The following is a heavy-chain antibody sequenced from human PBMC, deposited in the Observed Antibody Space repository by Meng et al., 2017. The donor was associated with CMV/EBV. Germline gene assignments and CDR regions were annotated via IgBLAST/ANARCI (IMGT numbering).Heavy chain of an antibody. Sequence: ASVKVSCKASGYTFTGYYMHWVRQAPGQGLEWMGWINPNSGGTNYAQKFQGRVTMTRDTSISTAHMELSRLRSDDTAVYYCAKGDIVVVPAVYYYGMDVWGQGTTVTVSS. D-gene: IGHD2-2*01. CDR3: AKGDIVVVPAVYYYGMDV. V-gene: IGHV1-2*02. CDR1: GYTFTGYY. J-gene: IGHJ6*02. CDR2: INPNSGGT.